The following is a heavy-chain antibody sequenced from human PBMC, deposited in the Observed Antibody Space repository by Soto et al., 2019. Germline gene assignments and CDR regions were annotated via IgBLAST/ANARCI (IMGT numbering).Heavy chain of an antibody. Sequence: QVQLVQSGAEVKKPGSSVKVSCKASGGTFSSYTISWVRQAPGQGLEWMGRIIPILGIANYAQKFQGRVTITADKSTSRAYVELSSLRSEDTAVYYCARGLDGGCFDPLGQGTLVTVSS. D-gene: IGHD4-17*01. V-gene: IGHV1-69*02. CDR1: GGTFSSYT. CDR3: ARGLDGGCFDP. J-gene: IGHJ5*02. CDR2: IIPILGIA.